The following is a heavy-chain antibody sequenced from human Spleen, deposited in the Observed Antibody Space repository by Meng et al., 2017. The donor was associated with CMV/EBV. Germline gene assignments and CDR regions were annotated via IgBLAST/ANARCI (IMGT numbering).Heavy chain of an antibody. CDR3: ARDGRGYYGSGSYKPFDP. J-gene: IGHJ5*02. D-gene: IGHD3-10*01. CDR2: ISAYNGNT. Sequence: ASVKVSCKASGDTFSNSAISWVRQAPGQGLEWMGWISAYNGNTNYAQKLQGRVTMTTDTSTSTAYMELRSLRSDDTAVYYCARDGRGYYGSGSYKPFDPWGQGTLVTVSS. V-gene: IGHV1-18*01. CDR1: GDTFSNSA.